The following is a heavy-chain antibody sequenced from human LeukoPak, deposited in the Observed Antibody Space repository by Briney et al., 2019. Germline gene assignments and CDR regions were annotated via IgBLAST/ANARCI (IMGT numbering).Heavy chain of an antibody. D-gene: IGHD3-10*01. CDR2: ISASGGST. CDR3: AKVMKGSERLTMVRGVIIKTAGLYYMDV. CDR1: GFTLSSYW. Sequence: GGSLRLSCAASGFTLSSYWMSWVRQAPGKGLEWVSSISASGGSTNYADSVKGRFTISRDNSKNTVYLQMNSLRAEDTAVYYCAKVMKGSERLTMVRGVIIKTAGLYYMDVWGEGTTVTVSS. J-gene: IGHJ6*03. V-gene: IGHV3-23*01.